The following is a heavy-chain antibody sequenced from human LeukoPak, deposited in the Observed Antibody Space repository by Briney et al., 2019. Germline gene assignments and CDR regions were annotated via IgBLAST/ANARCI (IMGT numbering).Heavy chain of an antibody. CDR3: ARYSSGYYYHSTSFDY. CDR2: IYYSGST. V-gene: IGHV4-30-4*01. D-gene: IGHD3-22*01. CDR1: GGSISSGDYY. Sequence: PSQTLSLTCTVSGGSISSGDYYWSWIRQPPGKGLEWIGYIYYSGSTYHNPSLKSRVTISVDTSKNQFSLKLSSVTAADTAVYYCARYSSGYYYHSTSFDYWGQGTLVTVSS. J-gene: IGHJ4*02.